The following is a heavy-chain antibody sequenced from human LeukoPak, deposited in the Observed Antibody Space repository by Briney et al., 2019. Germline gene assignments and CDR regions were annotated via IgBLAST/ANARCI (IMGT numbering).Heavy chain of an antibody. J-gene: IGHJ3*02. D-gene: IGHD3-22*01. CDR1: GGSISSCTYS. Sequence: PSETLSLTCTVSGGSISSCTYSWGWIRQPPGKGLEWIGSISCSGSTYYNPSLKSLVTISVDTSKNQFSLKLSSVTAADTAVYYCARDLTVYYYDSSPGFAFDIWGQGTMVTVSS. CDR2: ISCSGST. CDR3: ARDLTVYYYDSSPGFAFDI. V-gene: IGHV4-39*07.